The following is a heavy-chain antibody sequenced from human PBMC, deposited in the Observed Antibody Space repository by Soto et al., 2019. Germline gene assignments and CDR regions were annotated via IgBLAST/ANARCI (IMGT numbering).Heavy chain of an antibody. Sequence: GGSLRLSCTASGFTFGDYAMSWFRQAPGKKLEWVGFIRSKAYGGTTYYAASVKGRFTISRDDSKSIAYLQMNSLKTEDTAVYYCSTNYYDSSGYDNWFDPWGQGTLVTVSS. V-gene: IGHV3-49*03. CDR3: STNYYDSSGYDNWFDP. D-gene: IGHD3-22*01. J-gene: IGHJ5*02. CDR2: IRSKAYGGTT. CDR1: GFTFGDYA.